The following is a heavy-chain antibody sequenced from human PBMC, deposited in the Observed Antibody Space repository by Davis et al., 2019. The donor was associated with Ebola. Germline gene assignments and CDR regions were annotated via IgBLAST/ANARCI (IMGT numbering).Heavy chain of an antibody. V-gene: IGHV3-30*18. D-gene: IGHD1-1*01. J-gene: IGHJ4*02. Sequence: PGGSLRLSCAASGFTFSSYGMHWVRQAPGKGLEWVAVISYDGSNKYYADSVKGRFTISRDNSKNTLYLQMNSLRAEDTAVYYCAKAPKGTGEIDYWGQGTLVTVSS. CDR3: AKAPKGTGEIDY. CDR1: GFTFSSYG. CDR2: ISYDGSNK.